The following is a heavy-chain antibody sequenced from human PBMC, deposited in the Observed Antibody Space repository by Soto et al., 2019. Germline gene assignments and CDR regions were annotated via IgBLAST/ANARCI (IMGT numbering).Heavy chain of an antibody. D-gene: IGHD6-13*01. Sequence: ASVNVSCKASGYTFTSYSMHWVRQAPGQRLEWMGWINAGNGNTKYSQKFQGRVTITRDTSASTAYMELSSLRSEDTAVYYCARDRGSSSWGVWGQGTTVTVSS. J-gene: IGHJ6*02. CDR2: INAGNGNT. CDR1: GYTFTSYS. V-gene: IGHV1-3*01. CDR3: ARDRGSSSWGV.